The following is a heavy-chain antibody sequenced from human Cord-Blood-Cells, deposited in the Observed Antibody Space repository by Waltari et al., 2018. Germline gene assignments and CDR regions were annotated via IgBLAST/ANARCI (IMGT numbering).Heavy chain of an antibody. CDR2: IYTSGST. Sequence: QVQLQESGPGLVKPSETLSLTCTVSGGPISSYFWRWIRQPAGKGLVWIGLIYTSGSTNYNPSLKSRVTMSVDTSKNQFSLKLSSVTAADTAVYYCARDLGIVVVPAANPNWYFDLWGRGTLVTVSS. D-gene: IGHD2-2*01. J-gene: IGHJ2*01. CDR3: ARDLGIVVVPAANPNWYFDL. V-gene: IGHV4-4*07. CDR1: GGPISSYF.